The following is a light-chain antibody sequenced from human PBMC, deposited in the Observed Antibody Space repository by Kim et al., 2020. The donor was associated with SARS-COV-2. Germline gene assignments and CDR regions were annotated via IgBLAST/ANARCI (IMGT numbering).Light chain of an antibody. CDR3: QQYGSSPRT. V-gene: IGKV3-20*01. CDR2: GAS. CDR1: QSVSSSY. Sequence: EIVLTQSPGTLSLSPGERATLSCRVSQSVSSSYLDWCQQKPGQAPRLLIHGASSRDTGIPDRFSGSGSGTDFSLTISRLEPEDFAVYYCQQYGSSPRTFGQGTKLEI. J-gene: IGKJ2*01.